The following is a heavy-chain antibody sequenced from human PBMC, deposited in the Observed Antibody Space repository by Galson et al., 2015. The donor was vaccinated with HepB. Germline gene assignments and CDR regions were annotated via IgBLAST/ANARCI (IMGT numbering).Heavy chain of an antibody. CDR2: ISASGDST. CDR3: TKLTGYYGPSDALDF. J-gene: IGHJ3*01. Sequence: SLRLSCAASGFKFSSYATTWVRQAPGKGLEWVSSISASGDSTYYADSVKGRFFISRDSSKNTLFLHLNNLRVEDTAVYYCTKLTGYYGPSDALDFWGQGTVVTVSS. CDR1: GFKFSSYA. D-gene: IGHD3-3*01. V-gene: IGHV3-23*01.